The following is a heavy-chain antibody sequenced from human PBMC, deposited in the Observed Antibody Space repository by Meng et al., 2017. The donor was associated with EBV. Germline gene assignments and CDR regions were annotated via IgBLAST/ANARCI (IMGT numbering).Heavy chain of an antibody. D-gene: IGHD1-26*01. CDR3: ARGSGRGTFDY. V-gene: IGHV3-11*01. J-gene: IGHJ4*02. CDR1: GFIFGDSY. Sequence: GQAVQVGGYLVRPVGALSLAWAASGFIFGDSYMSGIRQTRGKGLEWISYISNIGTTIKYADSVKVRFTISRDNAKNSLYLQMSSLRADDTAVYYCARGSGRGTFDYWGQGTLVTASS. CDR2: ISNIGTTI.